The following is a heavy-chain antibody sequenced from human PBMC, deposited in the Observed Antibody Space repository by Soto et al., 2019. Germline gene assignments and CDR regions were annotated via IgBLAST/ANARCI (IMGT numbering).Heavy chain of an antibody. V-gene: IGHV3-30-3*01. CDR3: ARSRHGSGSYTHFYDGLDV. J-gene: IGHJ6*02. CDR1: GFTFISYA. D-gene: IGHD3-10*01. CDR2: ISFDGSTE. Sequence: QVQLVESGGGVVQPGRSLRLSCAASGFTFISYAMHWVRQAPGKGLEWVAVISFDGSTEYYADSVKGRFTISRDNSKKTVYLQMNSLRSEDTAVYYCARSRHGSGSYTHFYDGLDVWCQGTTVTVSS.